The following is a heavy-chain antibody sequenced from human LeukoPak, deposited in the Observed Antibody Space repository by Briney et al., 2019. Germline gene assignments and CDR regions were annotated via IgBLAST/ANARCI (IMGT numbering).Heavy chain of an antibody. Sequence: PGGSLRLSCAASGFTFSTYWMSWVRQAPGKGLEWIGSIYYSGSTYYNPSLKSRVTISVDTSKNQFSLKLSSVTAADTAVYYCASEHIVVVTAISFDIWGQGTMVTVSS. CDR3: ASEHIVVVTAISFDI. D-gene: IGHD2-21*02. CDR1: GFTFSTYW. CDR2: IYYSGST. J-gene: IGHJ3*02. V-gene: IGHV4-39*07.